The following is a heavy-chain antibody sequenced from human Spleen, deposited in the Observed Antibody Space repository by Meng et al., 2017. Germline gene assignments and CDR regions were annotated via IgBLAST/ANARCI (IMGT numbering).Heavy chain of an antibody. D-gene: IGHD6-13*01. Sequence: GGSLRLSCAASGFTFSSSGMSWVRQAPGKGLEWVANIKQDGSEKYYVDSAKGRFTISRDNAKNSLYLQMNSLRAEDTAVYYCAKDREYSTTWYGFNDYWGQGTLVTVSS. CDR2: IKQDGSEK. V-gene: IGHV3-7*01. CDR1: GFTFSSSG. CDR3: AKDREYSTTWYGFNDY. J-gene: IGHJ4*02.